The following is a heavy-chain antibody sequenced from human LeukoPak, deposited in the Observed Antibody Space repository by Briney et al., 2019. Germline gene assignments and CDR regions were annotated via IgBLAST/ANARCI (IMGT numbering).Heavy chain of an antibody. D-gene: IGHD4-17*01. CDR2: IYSGGST. J-gene: IGHJ3*01. V-gene: IGHV3-53*01. CDR3: ARGDYGDSAAFDL. Sequence: PGGSLRLSCAASGFTVSSNYMSWVRQAPGKGLEWVSVIYSGGSTYYADSVKGRFTISRDNSKNTLYLQMNSLRAEDTAVYYCARGDYGDSAAFDLWGQGTMVTVSS. CDR1: GFTVSSNY.